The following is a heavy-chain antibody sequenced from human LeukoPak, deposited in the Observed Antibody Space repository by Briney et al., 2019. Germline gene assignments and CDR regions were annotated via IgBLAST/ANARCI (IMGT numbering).Heavy chain of an antibody. CDR3: ARDRPTYYYDSGSYYENPFDP. CDR1: GYTFTSYY. J-gene: IGHJ5*02. D-gene: IGHD3-10*01. V-gene: IGHV1-46*01. Sequence: ASVKVSCKASGYTFTSYYMHWVRQAPGQGLEWMGIINPSGGSTSYAQKFQGRVTMTRDTSTSTVYMELSSLRSEDTAVYYCARDRPTYYYDSGSYYENPFDPWGQGTLVTVSS. CDR2: INPSGGST.